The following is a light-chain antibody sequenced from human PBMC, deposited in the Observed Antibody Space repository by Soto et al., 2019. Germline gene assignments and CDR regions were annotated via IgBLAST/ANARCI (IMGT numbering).Light chain of an antibody. V-gene: IGKV3-15*01. J-gene: IGKJ5*01. CDR3: QQYHHWPPIT. CDR1: QSVSSN. CDR2: GAS. Sequence: EIVMTQSPATLSVSPGERATLSCRASQSVSSNLAWYQQKPGQAPRLLIYGASTRATDIPARFSGSGSGTEFTLTISSLQSEDFAVYYCQQYHHWPPITFGQGTRLEI.